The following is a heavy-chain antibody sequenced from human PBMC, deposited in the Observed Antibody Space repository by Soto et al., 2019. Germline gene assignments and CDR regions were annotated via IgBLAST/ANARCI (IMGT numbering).Heavy chain of an antibody. CDR1: GFTFSSYS. V-gene: IGHV3-21*01. CDR3: AREVVLFDWYFDN. Sequence: EVQLVESGGGLVKPGGSLRLSCAASGFTFSSYSMNWVRQAPGKGLEWVSSISSSSSYIYYADSVKGRFTISRDNAKNSLYLQMNSLRAEDTAVYYCAREVVLFDWYFDNWGQGIPVIVSS. CDR2: ISSSSSYI. J-gene: IGHJ4*01. D-gene: IGHD3-9*01.